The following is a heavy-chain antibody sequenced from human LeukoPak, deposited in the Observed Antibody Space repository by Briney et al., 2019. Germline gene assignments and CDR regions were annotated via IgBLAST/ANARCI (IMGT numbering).Heavy chain of an antibody. V-gene: IGHV3-23*01. CDR1: GFAFSNYG. CDR3: AKDGNWARFEN. CDR2: ITGSGGTT. Sequence: GGTLRLSCAASGFAFSNYGMNWVRQAPGKGLEGVSGITGSGGTTYYADSVKGRFTISRGNSKNTLYLQMNSPRAEDTAAYYCAKDGNWARFENWGQGTLVTVSS. D-gene: IGHD7-27*01. J-gene: IGHJ4*02.